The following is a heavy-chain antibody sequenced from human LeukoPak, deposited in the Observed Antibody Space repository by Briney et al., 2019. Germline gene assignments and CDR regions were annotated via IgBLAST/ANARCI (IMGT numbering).Heavy chain of an antibody. CDR3: ARQGEGWNYGGFDP. V-gene: IGHV4-59*08. D-gene: IGHD1-7*01. CDR1: GGSISSYY. J-gene: IGHJ5*02. CDR2: IYYSGST. Sequence: SETLSLTCTVSGGSISSYYWSWIRQPPGKGLEWIGYIYYSGSTNYNPSLKSRVTISVGTSKNQFSLKLSSVTAADTAVYYCARQGEGWNYGGFDPWGQGTLVTVSS.